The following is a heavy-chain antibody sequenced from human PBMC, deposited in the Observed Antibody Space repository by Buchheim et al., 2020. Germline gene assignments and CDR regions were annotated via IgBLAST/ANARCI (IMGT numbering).Heavy chain of an antibody. CDR1: GFTFSSYW. Sequence: EVQLVESGGGLVQPGGSLRLSCAASGFTFSSYWMSWVRQAPGKGLEWVANIKQDGSEKYYVDSVKGRFTISRDNAKNSLYLQMSSLRAEDTAVYYCARLQTGTIDYYYYYMDVWGKGTT. CDR2: IKQDGSEK. D-gene: IGHD1-1*01. V-gene: IGHV3-7*01. J-gene: IGHJ6*03. CDR3: ARLQTGTIDYYYYYMDV.